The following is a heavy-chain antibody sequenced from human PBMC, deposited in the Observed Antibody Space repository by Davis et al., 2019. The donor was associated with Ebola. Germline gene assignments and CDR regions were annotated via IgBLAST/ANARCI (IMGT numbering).Heavy chain of an antibody. CDR2: INPNSGGT. Sequence: AASVKVSCKASGYTFIGYYIHWVRQAPGEGLEWMGRINPNSGGTKYAQKFQGRVTMTRDTSISTTYMELSRLRSDDTAVYYCTRGKWFDPWGQGTLVAVSS. V-gene: IGHV1-2*06. J-gene: IGHJ5*02. CDR3: TRGKWFDP. CDR1: GYTFIGYY.